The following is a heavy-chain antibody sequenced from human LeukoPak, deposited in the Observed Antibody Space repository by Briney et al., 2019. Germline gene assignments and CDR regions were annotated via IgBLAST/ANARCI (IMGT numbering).Heavy chain of an antibody. J-gene: IGHJ4*02. CDR3: ARGPSTTVTNRNYFDY. CDR1: GYSFTSYA. V-gene: IGHV1-2*02. Sequence: ASVKVSCKASGYSFTSYAMHWVRQAPGQRLEWMGWINPNSGGTNYAQKFQGRVTMTRDTSISTAYMELSRLRSDDTAVYYCARGPSTTVTNRNYFDYWGQGTLVTVSS. CDR2: INPNSGGT. D-gene: IGHD4-11*01.